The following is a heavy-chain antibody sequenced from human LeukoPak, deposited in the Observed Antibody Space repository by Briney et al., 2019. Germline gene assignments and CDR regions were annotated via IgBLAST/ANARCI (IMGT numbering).Heavy chain of an antibody. D-gene: IGHD3-10*01. V-gene: IGHV1-2*02. CDR1: GYTFAAHH. CDR3: SGRYGPGPV. Sequence: ASVKVSCKASGYTFAAHHIHWVRQAPGQALEWMGWILPDGRDTKYSQKFQDRMTLTTDTSTNTAYMELNRLIPDDTAVYYCSGRYGPGPVWGQGTLISASP. CDR2: ILPDGRDT. J-gene: IGHJ4*02.